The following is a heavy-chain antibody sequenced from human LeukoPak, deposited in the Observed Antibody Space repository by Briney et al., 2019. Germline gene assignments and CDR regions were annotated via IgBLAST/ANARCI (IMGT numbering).Heavy chain of an antibody. CDR1: GYTFTGYY. J-gene: IGHJ4*02. V-gene: IGHV1-2*06. Sequence: ASVKVSCKASGYTFTGYYMHWVRQAPGQGLEWMGRINPNSGSTNYAQKFQGRVTMTRDTSISTAYMELSRLRSDDTAVYYCARVAARSGSIDYWGQGTLVTVSS. D-gene: IGHD3-10*01. CDR2: INPNSGST. CDR3: ARVAARSGSIDY.